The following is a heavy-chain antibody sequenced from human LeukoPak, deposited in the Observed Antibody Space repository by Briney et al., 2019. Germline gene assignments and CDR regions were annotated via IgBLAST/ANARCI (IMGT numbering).Heavy chain of an antibody. V-gene: IGHV3-30-3*01. CDR2: ISYDGSNK. D-gene: IGHD1-26*01. CDR1: GFTFSSYA. CDR3: ARDGYSGSYSFDY. Sequence: RGSLRLSCAASGFTFSSYAMHWVRQAPGKGLEWVAVISYDGSNKYYADSVKGRFTISRDNSKNTLYLQMNSLRAEDTAVYYCARDGYSGSYSFDYWGQGTLVTVSS. J-gene: IGHJ4*02.